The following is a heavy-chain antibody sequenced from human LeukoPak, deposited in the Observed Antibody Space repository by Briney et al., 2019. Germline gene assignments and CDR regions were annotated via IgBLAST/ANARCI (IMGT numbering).Heavy chain of an antibody. CDR2: INLNGCIT. V-gene: IGHV3-20*04. Sequence: GGSLRLSCAASGFTFDDDGMTWVRQATGKGLEWVSGINLNGCITCYADSVNVLFTILTDTAKNSLYLQMNSLRADDTALYYCARGYCSGGSCFLFDYWGQGTLVTVSS. J-gene: IGHJ4*02. CDR3: ARGYCSGGSCFLFDY. CDR1: GFTFDDDG. D-gene: IGHD2-15*01.